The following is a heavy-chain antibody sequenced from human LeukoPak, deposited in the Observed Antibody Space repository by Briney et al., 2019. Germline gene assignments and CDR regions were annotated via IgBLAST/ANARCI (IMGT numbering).Heavy chain of an antibody. CDR3: ASHEYNYGLYYFDY. D-gene: IGHD5-18*01. V-gene: IGHV4-39*01. Sequence: SETLSLTCTVSGGSISSSSYYWAWIRQPPGKGLEWIGSIYYSGSTYYNPSLKSRVTISVDTSQNQFSLKLSSVTAADTAVYYCASHEYNYGLYYFDYRGQGTLVTASS. CDR1: GGSISSSSYY. J-gene: IGHJ4*02. CDR2: IYYSGST.